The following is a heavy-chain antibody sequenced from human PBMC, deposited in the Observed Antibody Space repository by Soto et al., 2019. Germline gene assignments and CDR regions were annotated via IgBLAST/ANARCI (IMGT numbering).Heavy chain of an antibody. CDR3: AREQVTSYRAEYFQH. Sequence: GGSLRLSCAASGFTFSSYGMHWVRQAPGKGLEWVAVIWYDGSNKYYADSVKGRFTISRDNSKNTLYLQMNSLRAEDTAVYYCAREQVTSYRAEYFQHWGQGTLVTVSS. J-gene: IGHJ1*01. V-gene: IGHV3-33*01. D-gene: IGHD4-17*01. CDR2: IWYDGSNK. CDR1: GFTFSSYG.